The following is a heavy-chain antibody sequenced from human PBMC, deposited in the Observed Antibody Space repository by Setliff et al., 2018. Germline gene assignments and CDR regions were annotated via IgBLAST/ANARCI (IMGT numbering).Heavy chain of an antibody. D-gene: IGHD6-19*01. J-gene: IGHJ3*02. CDR3: ARQAVAGSDAFGI. CDR1: GYSFTSYW. Sequence: GESLKISCKGSGYSFTSYWIGWVRQMPEKGLEWMGIIYPGDSDTRYSPSFQGQVTITADKSISTAYLQWSSLKASDTAMYYCARQAVAGSDAFGIWGQGTMVTVSS. V-gene: IGHV5-51*01. CDR2: IYPGDSDT.